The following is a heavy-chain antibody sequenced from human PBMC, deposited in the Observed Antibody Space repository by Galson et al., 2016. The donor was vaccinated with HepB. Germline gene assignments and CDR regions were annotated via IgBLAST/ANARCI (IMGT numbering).Heavy chain of an antibody. CDR1: GYTLTELS. D-gene: IGHD3-9*01. Sequence: SVKVSCKVSGYTLTELSMHWVRQAPGKGLEWMGGFDPEDGETIYAQKFQGRVTMTEDTSTDTAYMELSSLRSEDTAVYYCATDHYDILTGYRYYYYGMDVWGQGTTVTVSS. V-gene: IGHV1-24*01. CDR3: ATDHYDILTGYRYYYYGMDV. CDR2: FDPEDGET. J-gene: IGHJ6*02.